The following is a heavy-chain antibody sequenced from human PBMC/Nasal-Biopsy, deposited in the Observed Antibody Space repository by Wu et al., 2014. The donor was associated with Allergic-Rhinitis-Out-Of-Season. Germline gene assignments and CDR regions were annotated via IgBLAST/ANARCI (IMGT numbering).Heavy chain of an antibody. CDR1: GDSIRSSSYY. Sequence: TLSLTCTVSGDSIRSSSYYWAWIRQSPGKGLEWIGSINYSGNTYYNPSLKSRVTISVDTSKIRFSLNLSSVTAADTADYFCARQFSGTYYYYYMDVWGKGTTVTVSS. CDR2: INYSGNT. J-gene: IGHJ6*03. CDR3: ARQFSGTYYYYYMDV. V-gene: IGHV4-39*01. D-gene: IGHD1-26*01.